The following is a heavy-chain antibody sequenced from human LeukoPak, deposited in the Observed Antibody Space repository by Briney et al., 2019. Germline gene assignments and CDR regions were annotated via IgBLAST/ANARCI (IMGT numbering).Heavy chain of an antibody. Sequence: PGGSLRLSCAASGFAFSGSSMHWVRQVSGKGLEWVGRIRSKSNNYATAYAASVKGRFTISRDDSKNTAYLQMNSLKTEDTAVYYCSSLGEVTPWYFDYWGQGTLVTVSS. CDR2: IRSKSNNYAT. D-gene: IGHD4-23*01. V-gene: IGHV3-73*01. J-gene: IGHJ4*02. CDR1: GFAFSGSS. CDR3: SSLGEVTPWYFDY.